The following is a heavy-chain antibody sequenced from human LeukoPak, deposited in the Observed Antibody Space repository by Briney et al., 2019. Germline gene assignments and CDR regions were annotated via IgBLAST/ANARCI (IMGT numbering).Heavy chain of an antibody. Sequence: SETLSLTCTVSGGSISTYYWSWIRQPPGKGLEWIGYIYYSGSTGYNPSLKSRVTISVDTSKNQFSLTLTSVTAADTAMYYCATLRYCSGGSCFPKYFQHWGQGTLVTVSP. CDR3: ATLRYCSGGSCFPKYFQH. CDR1: GGSISTYY. J-gene: IGHJ1*01. CDR2: IYYSGST. V-gene: IGHV4-59*08. D-gene: IGHD2-15*01.